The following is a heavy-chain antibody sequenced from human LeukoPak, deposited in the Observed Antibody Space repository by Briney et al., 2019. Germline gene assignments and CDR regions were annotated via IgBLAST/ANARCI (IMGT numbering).Heavy chain of an antibody. CDR3: ARYTIRYYYDSSTLSFFDY. V-gene: IGHV3-9*01. D-gene: IGHD3-22*01. J-gene: IGHJ4*02. CDR2: ISWNSGSI. Sequence: PGRSLRLSCAASGFTFDDYAMHWVRQAPGKGLEWVSGISWNSGSIGYADSVKGRSTISRDNAKNSLYLQMNSLRAEDTALYYCARYTIRYYYDSSTLSFFDYWGQGTLVTVSS. CDR1: GFTFDDYA.